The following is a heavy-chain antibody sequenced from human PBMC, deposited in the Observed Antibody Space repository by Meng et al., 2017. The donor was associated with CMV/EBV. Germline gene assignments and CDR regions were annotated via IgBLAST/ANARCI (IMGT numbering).Heavy chain of an antibody. CDR2: ISSSGSTI. D-gene: IGHD1-26*01. CDR3: ARASDCGKYYCSYGLDV. J-gene: IGHJ6*02. V-gene: IGHV3-48*03. CDR1: GFTFSSYE. Sequence: GESLKISCAASGFTFSSYEMNWVRQAPGKGLEWVSYISSSGSTIYYADSVKGRFTISRDNAKNSLYLQMNSLRAEDTAVYYCARASDCGKYYCSYGLDVWGQGTTVTVSS.